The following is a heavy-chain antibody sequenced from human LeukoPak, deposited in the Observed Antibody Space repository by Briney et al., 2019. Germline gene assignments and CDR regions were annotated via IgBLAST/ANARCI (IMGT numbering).Heavy chain of an antibody. CDR1: GGSISSYY. CDR2: IYYSGST. V-gene: IGHV4-59*01. J-gene: IGHJ4*01. D-gene: IGHD6-19*01. CDR3: ARDVGSSGDFDY. Sequence: SETLSLTCTVPGGSISSYYWSWIRQPPGKGLEWIGYIYYSGSTNYNPSLKSRVTISVDTSKNQFSLKLSSVTAADTAVYYCARDVGSSGDFDYWGQGTLVTVSS.